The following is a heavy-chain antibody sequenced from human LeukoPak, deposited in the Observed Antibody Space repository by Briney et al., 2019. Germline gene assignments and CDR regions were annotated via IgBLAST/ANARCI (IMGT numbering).Heavy chain of an antibody. V-gene: IGHV4-39*01. CDR3: ARQMITMVRGAPNWFDP. CDR2: IYYSGST. CDR1: GGSISSSSYY. D-gene: IGHD3-10*01. J-gene: IGHJ5*02. Sequence: SETLSLTCTVSGGSISSSSYYCGWIRQPPGKGLEWIGSIYYSGSTYYNPSLKSRVTISVDTSKNQFSLKLSSVTAADTAVYYCARQMITMVRGAPNWFDPWGQGTLVTVSS.